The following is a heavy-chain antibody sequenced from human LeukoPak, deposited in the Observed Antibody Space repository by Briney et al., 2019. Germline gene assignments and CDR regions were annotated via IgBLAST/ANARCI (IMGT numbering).Heavy chain of an antibody. Sequence: ASVKVSCKASGYTFTGYYMHWVRQAPGQGLEWMGWINPNSGGTNYAQKFQGRVTMTRDTSTSTVYMELSSLRSEDTAVYYCAREGNCGGDCYFDYWGQGTLVTVSS. V-gene: IGHV1-2*02. CDR3: AREGNCGGDCYFDY. J-gene: IGHJ4*02. D-gene: IGHD2-21*01. CDR1: GYTFTGYY. CDR2: INPNSGGT.